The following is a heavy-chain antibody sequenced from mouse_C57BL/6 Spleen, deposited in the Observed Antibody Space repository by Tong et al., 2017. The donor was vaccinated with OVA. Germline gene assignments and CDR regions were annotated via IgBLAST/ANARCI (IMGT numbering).Heavy chain of an antibody. Sequence: EVQLQESGGDLVKPGGSLKLSCAASGFTFSSYAMSWVRQTPDKRLEWVATISSGGSYTYYPDSVKGRFTISRDNAKNTLYLQMSSLRSEDTAMYYCARGGAVVPFAYWGQGTLVTVSA. CDR2: ISSGGSYT. V-gene: IGHV5-6*01. D-gene: IGHD1-1*01. CDR3: ARGGAVVPFAY. J-gene: IGHJ3*01. CDR1: GFTFSSYA.